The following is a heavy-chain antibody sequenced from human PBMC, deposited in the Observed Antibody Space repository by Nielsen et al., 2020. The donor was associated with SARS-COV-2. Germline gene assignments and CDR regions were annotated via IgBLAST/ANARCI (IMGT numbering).Heavy chain of an antibody. V-gene: IGHV3-15*01. D-gene: IGHD3-10*01. CDR2: IKSKTDGGTT. J-gene: IGHJ5*02. Sequence: GESLKISCAASGFTFSNAWMSWVRQAPGKGLEWVGRIKSKTDGGTTDYAAPVKGRFTISRDDSKNTLYLQMNSLKTEDTAVYYCTTRLNYYGSGSQSRYNWFDPWGQGTLVTVFS. CDR3: TTRLNYYGSGSQSRYNWFDP. CDR1: GFTFSNAW.